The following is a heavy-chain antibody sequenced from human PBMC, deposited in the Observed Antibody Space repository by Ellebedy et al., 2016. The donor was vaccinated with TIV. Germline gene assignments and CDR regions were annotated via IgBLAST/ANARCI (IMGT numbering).Heavy chain of an antibody. Sequence: GGSLRLSCAAPGFTFSDIDMNWIRKAPGKGLEWISYISDPANTIKYADSVKGRFTVSRYNAKNSLYLQMNSLRADDTAVYYCARVLGYGGSRYNFDYWGLGTLVTVSS. CDR2: ISDPANTI. D-gene: IGHD5-12*01. CDR1: GFTFSDID. CDR3: ARVLGYGGSRYNFDY. V-gene: IGHV3-11*01. J-gene: IGHJ4*02.